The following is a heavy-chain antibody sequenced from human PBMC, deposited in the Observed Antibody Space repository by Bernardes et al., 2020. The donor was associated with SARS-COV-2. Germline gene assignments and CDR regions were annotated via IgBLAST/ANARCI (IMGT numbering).Heavy chain of an antibody. CDR1: GYMFSNYN. CDR2: IYGGNGNT. CDR3: VRDPTADILTGPPDY. Sequence: ASVKVSCKASGYMFSNYNMHWVRQAPGQRLEWMGWIYGGNGNTKYSENFQDRVTITRDTSASTAYMELSSLRFQDTAVYYCVRDPTADILTGPPDYWAREPWSPSPQ. J-gene: IGHJ4*02. D-gene: IGHD3-9*01. V-gene: IGHV1-3*01.